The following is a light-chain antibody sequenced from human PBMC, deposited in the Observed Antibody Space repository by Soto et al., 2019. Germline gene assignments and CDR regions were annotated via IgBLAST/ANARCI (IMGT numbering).Light chain of an antibody. V-gene: IGLV2-18*02. J-gene: IGLJ1*01. CDR3: ISYRGSDTSYV. Sequence: QSVLTQPPSVSGSPGQSVTISCTGTISDVGFYARVSWYQQPPGTAPKLLIYDVTNRPSGVPDRFSGSQSGKTASLTISGLQAEDEADYYCISYRGSDTSYVFGTGTKV. CDR2: DVT. CDR1: ISDVGFYAR.